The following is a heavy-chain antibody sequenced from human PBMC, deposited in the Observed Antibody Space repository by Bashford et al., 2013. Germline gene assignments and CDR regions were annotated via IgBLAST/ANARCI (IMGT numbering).Heavy chain of an antibody. J-gene: IGHJ4*02. Sequence: SVKVSCKASGVAFSTFAISWVRQAPGQGLEWMGGIIPIYGTAYHAPNFQGRVTITADKSTSTAYLELSNLRSDDTAIYYCARDSDSGWYVPYYWGQGTLVTVSS. D-gene: IGHD6-19*01. CDR1: GVAFSTFA. CDR3: ARDSDSGWYVPYY. V-gene: IGHV1-69*06. CDR2: IIPIYGTA.